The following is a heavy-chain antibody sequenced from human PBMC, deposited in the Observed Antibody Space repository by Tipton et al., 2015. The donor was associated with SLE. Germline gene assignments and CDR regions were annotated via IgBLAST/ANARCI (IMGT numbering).Heavy chain of an antibody. Sequence: TLSLTCTVSGDSFSDSYWNWVRQPAGKGLEWIGRIYTNRDFNYNPSLKSRVTISVDTSKNQFSLKLSSVTAADTAVYYCVRGGGSYYDYWGQGTLVTVSS. CDR2: IYTNRDF. CDR1: GDSFSDSY. CDR3: VRGGGSYYDY. V-gene: IGHV4-4*07. J-gene: IGHJ4*02. D-gene: IGHD1-26*01.